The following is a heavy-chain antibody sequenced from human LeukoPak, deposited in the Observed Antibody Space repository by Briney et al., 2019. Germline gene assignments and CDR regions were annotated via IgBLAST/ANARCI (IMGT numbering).Heavy chain of an antibody. D-gene: IGHD3-3*01. CDR3: AKSITIFAVVTGFDY. CDR2: ISDSGGST. Sequence: LPGGSLRLSCAASGFTFSSYAMSWVRQAPGKGLEWVSTISDSGGSTYYADSVKGRFTISRDNSKNTLYLQMSSLRAEDTAVYYCAKSITIFAVVTGFDYWGQGTLVTVSS. V-gene: IGHV3-23*01. J-gene: IGHJ4*02. CDR1: GFTFSSYA.